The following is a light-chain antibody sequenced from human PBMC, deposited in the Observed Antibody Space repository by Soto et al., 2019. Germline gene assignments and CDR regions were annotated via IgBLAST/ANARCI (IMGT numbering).Light chain of an antibody. CDR1: QTISSW. CDR3: QHYNSYPWT. Sequence: DIQMTQSPSTLCGSVGDRVTITCRASQTISSWLAWYQQKPGKAPKLLIYKASTLKSGVPSRFSGSGSGTEFTLTISSLQPDDFATYYCQHYNSYPWTFGRGTKVDIK. J-gene: IGKJ1*01. V-gene: IGKV1-5*03. CDR2: KAS.